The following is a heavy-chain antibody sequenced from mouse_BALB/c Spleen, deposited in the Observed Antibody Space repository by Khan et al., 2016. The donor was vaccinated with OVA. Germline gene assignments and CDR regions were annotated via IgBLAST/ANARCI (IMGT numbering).Heavy chain of an antibody. Sequence: EVELVESGGDLAKPGGSLKLSCAASGFTFSTYGMSWVRQPPDKRLEWVATVSTGGGYTYYPDSVKGRFTISRDNAKNTLYLQMSSLKSEDTAMFYCARLAYYYDSEGFAYWGQGTLVTVSA. V-gene: IGHV5-6*01. CDR2: VSTGGGYT. CDR3: ARLAYYYDSEGFAY. CDR1: GFTFSTYG. D-gene: IGHD1-1*01. J-gene: IGHJ3*01.